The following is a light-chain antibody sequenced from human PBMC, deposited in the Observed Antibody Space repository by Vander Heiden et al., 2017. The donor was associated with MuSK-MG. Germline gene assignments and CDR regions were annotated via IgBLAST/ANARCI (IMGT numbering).Light chain of an antibody. CDR2: AAS. V-gene: IGKV1-39*01. Sequence: DIQLTQSPSSLSASVCDRVTITCRASQTVHNYLSWFQKKPGKAPKLLIYAASTLQSGVPSRLSGTGSGTDFTLTISSLQPEDFATYYDQQTYNMPPWTFGQGTRVEIK. CDR3: QQTYNMPPWT. J-gene: IGKJ1*01. CDR1: QTVHNY.